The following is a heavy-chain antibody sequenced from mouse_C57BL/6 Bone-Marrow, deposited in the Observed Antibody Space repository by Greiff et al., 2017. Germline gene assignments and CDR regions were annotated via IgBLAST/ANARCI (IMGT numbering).Heavy chain of an antibody. CDR2: ISSGGSYT. V-gene: IGHV5-6*01. Sequence: EVQRVESGGDLVKPGGSLKLSCAASGFTFSSYGMSWARQTPDKRLEWVATISSGGSYTYYPDRVKGRFTITRDNAKNTLYLQLSSLKSEDTAMYYCARQGNFYGRAYWGQGTLVTVSA. D-gene: IGHD2-1*01. J-gene: IGHJ3*01. CDR3: ARQGNFYGRAY. CDR1: GFTFSSYG.